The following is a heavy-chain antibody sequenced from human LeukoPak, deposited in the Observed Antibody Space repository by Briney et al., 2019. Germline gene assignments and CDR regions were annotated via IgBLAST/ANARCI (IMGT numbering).Heavy chain of an antibody. CDR3: AKDRPGRYRHAFDI. D-gene: IGHD5-18*01. Sequence: GGSLRLSCAASGFTFSDYYMSWIRQAPGKGLEWVSYISPSSSTTHYADSVKGRFTISRDNAKNALYLQMNSLRAEDTAVYYCAKDRPGRYRHAFDIWGQGTMVTVSS. CDR1: GFTFSDYY. CDR2: ISPSSSTT. V-gene: IGHV3-11*05. J-gene: IGHJ3*02.